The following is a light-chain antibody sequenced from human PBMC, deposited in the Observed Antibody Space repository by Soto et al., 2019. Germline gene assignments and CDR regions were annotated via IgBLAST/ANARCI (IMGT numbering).Light chain of an antibody. V-gene: IGKV3-20*01. CDR3: QQYGSSPWT. CDR2: DAS. J-gene: IGKJ1*01. CDR1: QSVSSSY. Sequence: EIVLTQSPGTLSLSPGERATLSCRASQSVSSSYLAWYQQKRGQAPRLLIYDASTRATGIPDRISGSGSGTDFTLTTSRLEPEDFAVYYCQQYGSSPWTFGQGTRVEIK.